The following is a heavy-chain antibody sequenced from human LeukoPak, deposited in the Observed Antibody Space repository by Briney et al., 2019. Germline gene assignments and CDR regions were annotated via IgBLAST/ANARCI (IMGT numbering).Heavy chain of an antibody. D-gene: IGHD6-19*01. Sequence: SETLSLTCAVYGGSFSGYYWSWIRQPPGKGLEWIGEINHSGSTNYNPSLKSRVTISVDTSRNQFSLKLSSVTAADTAVYYCASGSSTFDIWGQGTMVTVSS. J-gene: IGHJ3*02. CDR3: ASGSSTFDI. V-gene: IGHV4-34*01. CDR1: GGSFSGYY. CDR2: INHSGST.